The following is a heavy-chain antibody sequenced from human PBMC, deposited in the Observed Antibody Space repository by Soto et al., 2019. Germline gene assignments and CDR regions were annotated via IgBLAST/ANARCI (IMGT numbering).Heavy chain of an antibody. Sequence: QVQLVQSGAEVKKPGASVKVSCKASGYTFTSYGISWVRQAPGQGLEWMGWISAYNGNTNYAQKLQGRVTMTTDTXXXTXXXXLRSXRSDXXXVXYCAREAAAGTLDYWGQGTLVTV. V-gene: IGHV1-18*01. D-gene: IGHD6-13*01. CDR3: AREAAAGTLDY. J-gene: IGHJ4*02. CDR1: GYTFTSYG. CDR2: ISAYNGNT.